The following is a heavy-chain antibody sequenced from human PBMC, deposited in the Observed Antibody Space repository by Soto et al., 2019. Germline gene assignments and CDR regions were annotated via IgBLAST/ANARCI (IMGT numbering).Heavy chain of an antibody. CDR1: GGAISCYY. Sequence: SETLSLTCTVTGGAISCYYWTWIRQSDGEGLEWIGRIYSSGSTNYNPSLKSRVTISLDTSMNYFSLRLSSVTAADTAVYYCARGQRFSDWFDPWGQGTLVTVSS. CDR3: ARGQRFSDWFDP. V-gene: IGHV4-4*07. D-gene: IGHD3-3*01. J-gene: IGHJ5*02. CDR2: IYSSGST.